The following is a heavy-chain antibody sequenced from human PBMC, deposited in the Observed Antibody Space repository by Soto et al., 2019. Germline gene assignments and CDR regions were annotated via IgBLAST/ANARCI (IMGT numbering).Heavy chain of an antibody. J-gene: IGHJ4*02. CDR1: GGTFSGHA. Sequence: QVQLVQSGAEVKKPGSSVKLSCEASGGTFSGHAISWVRQAPGQGPEWMGGLLPLFGTTQNAQNFKGRLTITADTSPSTAYMELTSLPFADTATSSCVRGPTCGSRFDSWGQGTMVTVSS. V-gene: IGHV1-69*06. CDR2: LLPLFGTT. CDR3: VRGPTCGSRFDS. D-gene: IGHD1-26*01.